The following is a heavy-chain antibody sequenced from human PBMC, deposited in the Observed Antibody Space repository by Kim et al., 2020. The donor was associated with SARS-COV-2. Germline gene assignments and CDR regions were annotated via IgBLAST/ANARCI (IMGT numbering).Heavy chain of an antibody. D-gene: IGHD5-18*01. Sequence: GGSLRLSCAASGFTFSSYWMHWVRQAPGKGPVWVSRISSDGSGPTYADSVKGRFTISRDNAKNTLYLQMNSLRVEDTAVYYCASRIDTSFDSWGQGTLVTVSS. CDR1: GFTFSSYW. V-gene: IGHV3-74*01. CDR3: ASRIDTSFDS. CDR2: ISSDGSGP. J-gene: IGHJ4*02.